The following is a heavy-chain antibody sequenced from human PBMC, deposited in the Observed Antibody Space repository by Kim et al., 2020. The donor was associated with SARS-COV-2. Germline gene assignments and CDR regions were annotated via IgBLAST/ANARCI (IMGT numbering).Heavy chain of an antibody. Sequence: GGSLRLSCVASGFTFSTYSMNWVRQAPGKGLEWVSSISSSSSYIYYADSVKGRFTISRDNAKNSLYLQMNSLRAEDTAVYYCARVGNGGYWRVYYGMDVWGQGTTVTVSS. CDR2: ISSSSSYI. D-gene: IGHD5-12*01. J-gene: IGHJ6*02. CDR3: ARVGNGGYWRVYYGMDV. V-gene: IGHV3-21*01. CDR1: GFTFSTYS.